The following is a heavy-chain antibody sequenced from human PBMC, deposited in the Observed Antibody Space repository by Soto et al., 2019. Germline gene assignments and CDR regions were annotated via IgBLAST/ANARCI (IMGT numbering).Heavy chain of an antibody. Sequence: PGGSLRLSCAASGFTFRNYDMSWVRRAPGKGLEWVSAISARGGGPYYTESVRGRFTISRDNAENSLYLQMDSLRDEDTAVYYCARDHLWGFDYWGQGTLVTVSS. V-gene: IGHV3-23*01. CDR3: ARDHLWGFDY. D-gene: IGHD3-16*01. CDR2: ISARGGGP. J-gene: IGHJ4*02. CDR1: GFTFRNYD.